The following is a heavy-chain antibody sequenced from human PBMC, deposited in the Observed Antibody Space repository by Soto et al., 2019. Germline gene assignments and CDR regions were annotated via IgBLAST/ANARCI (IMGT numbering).Heavy chain of an antibody. J-gene: IGHJ3*02. V-gene: IGHV3-11*01. CDR2: ISSSGATL. D-gene: IGHD6-6*01. Sequence: PGGSLRLSCAASGFTFSSYYMSWIRQAPGKGLEWVSYISSSGATLYHADSLKGRFTISRDNAKNSLYLQMNSLRADDTAVYYCARVKASSPDAFDIWGQGTMVTVS. CDR3: ARVKASSPDAFDI. CDR1: GFTFSSYY.